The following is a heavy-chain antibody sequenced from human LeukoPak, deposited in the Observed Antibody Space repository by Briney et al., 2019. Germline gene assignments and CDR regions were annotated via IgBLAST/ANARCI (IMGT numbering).Heavy chain of an antibody. D-gene: IGHD6-6*01. J-gene: IGHJ6*03. CDR3: ARARSGYYYYMDV. CDR1: GGSISSYY. V-gene: IGHV4-59*01. Sequence: SETLSLTCTVSGGSISSYYWSWIRQPPGKGLEWIGYIYYSGSTNYNPSLKGRVTISVDTSKNQFSLKLSSVTAADTAVYYRARARSGYYYYMDVWGKGTTVTISS. CDR2: IYYSGST.